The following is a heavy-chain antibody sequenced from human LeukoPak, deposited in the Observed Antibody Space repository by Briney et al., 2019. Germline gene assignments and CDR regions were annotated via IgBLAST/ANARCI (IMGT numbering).Heavy chain of an antibody. CDR1: GGSFSGYY. J-gene: IGHJ4*02. V-gene: IGHV4-34*01. CDR2: INHSGST. D-gene: IGHD2-2*01. Sequence: SSETLSLTCAVYGGSFSGYYWSWIRQPPGKGLEWLGEINHSGSTNYNPSLKSRVTISVDTSKNQFSLKLSSVTAADTAVYYCARLSSTSFPFDYWGQGTLVTVSS. CDR3: ARLSSTSFPFDY.